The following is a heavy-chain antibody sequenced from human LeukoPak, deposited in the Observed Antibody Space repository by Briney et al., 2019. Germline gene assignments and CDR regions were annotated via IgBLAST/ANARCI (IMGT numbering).Heavy chain of an antibody. CDR2: ISGSAVDT. CDR3: AKLGTYWYFDV. CDR1: GFTFNLYH. V-gene: IGHV3-23*01. J-gene: IGHJ2*01. Sequence: GGSLRLPCAASGFTFNLYHMTWVRQAPGKGLEWVSGISGSAVDTYYADSVKGRFTISRDNSKNELFLQMNNLRAEDASVYFCAKLGTYWYFDVWAVAPWSLSPQ. D-gene: IGHD3-16*01.